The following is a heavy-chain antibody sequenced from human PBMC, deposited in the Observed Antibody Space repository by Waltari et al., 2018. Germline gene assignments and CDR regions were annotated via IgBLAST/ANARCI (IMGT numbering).Heavy chain of an antibody. CDR1: GFTLSRYW. CDR3: ARDQWFAFDI. J-gene: IGHJ3*02. Sequence: EVQPVAPGGGLVQPGGSLRLSCAAYGFTLSRYWMSWVRQAAGKGPEWVANIMTDGSEEYYVDSVRGRFTISRDNAKNALYLQMNSLRPEDTAVYYCARDQWFAFDIWGHGTMVTVSS. D-gene: IGHD3-22*01. V-gene: IGHV3-7*01. CDR2: IMTDGSEE.